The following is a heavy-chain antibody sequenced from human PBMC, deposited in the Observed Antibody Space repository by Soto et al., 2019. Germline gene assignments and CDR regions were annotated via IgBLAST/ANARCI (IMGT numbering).Heavy chain of an antibody. J-gene: IGHJ3*01. CDR2: LYDVDGS. CDR3: ATWHEREHAYDV. CDR1: GLTISGKKY. V-gene: IGHV3-53*01. Sequence: LRLSCAAFGLTISGKKYVAWVRQAPGKGLEWVSALYDVDGSFYADSVKGRLTTSSDSPKTTVYLQMNDLRPDDTAVYYCATWHEREHAYDVWGQGTTVTVSS. D-gene: IGHD1-1*01.